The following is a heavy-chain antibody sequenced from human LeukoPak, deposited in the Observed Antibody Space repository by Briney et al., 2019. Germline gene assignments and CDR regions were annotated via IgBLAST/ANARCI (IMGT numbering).Heavy chain of an antibody. CDR1: GFTFSSYA. J-gene: IGHJ4*02. Sequence: GGSLRLSCSASGFTFSSYAMHWVRQAPGKGLEYVSATSSNGGSTYYADSVKGRFTISRDNSKNTLYLQMSSLRAEDTAVYYCVKDVYCGSTSCYSYFDYWGQGTLVTVSS. CDR3: VKDVYCGSTSCYSYFDY. D-gene: IGHD2-2*01. CDR2: TSSNGGST. V-gene: IGHV3-64D*06.